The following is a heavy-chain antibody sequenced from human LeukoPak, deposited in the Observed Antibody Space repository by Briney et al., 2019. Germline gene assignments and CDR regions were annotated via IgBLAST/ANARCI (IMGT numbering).Heavy chain of an antibody. D-gene: IGHD2-15*01. Sequence: ASVKVSCKASGYTFTSYDINWVRQATEQGLEWMGWMSPNSGNTGYAQKFQGRVTMTRNTSISTAYMELSSLRSDDTAVYYCARGLGYCSGGNCYGVGSSDYWGQGTLVTVSS. J-gene: IGHJ4*02. V-gene: IGHV1-8*01. CDR3: ARGLGYCSGGNCYGVGSSDY. CDR2: MSPNSGNT. CDR1: GYTFTSYD.